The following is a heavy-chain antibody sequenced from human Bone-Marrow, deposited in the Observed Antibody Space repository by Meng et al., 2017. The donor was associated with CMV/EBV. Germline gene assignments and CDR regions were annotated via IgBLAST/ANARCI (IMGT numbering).Heavy chain of an antibody. Sequence: SVKVSCKASGGTFSSYAISWVRQAPGQGLEWMGIMRPFNGEVQYVERFRGRVTMTRDESTNTVYMELRSLTSDDTAVYYCAREPPEHFFFDSWGQGTLVTVSS. V-gene: IGHV1-69*05. CDR2: MRPFNGEV. J-gene: IGHJ5*01. CDR3: AREPPEHFFFDS. CDR1: GGTFSSYA.